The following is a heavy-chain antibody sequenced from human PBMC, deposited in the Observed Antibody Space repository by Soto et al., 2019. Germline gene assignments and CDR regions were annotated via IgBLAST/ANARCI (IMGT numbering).Heavy chain of an antibody. D-gene: IGHD4-17*01. Sequence: ASVKVSCKASGYTFTSYGISWVRQAPGQGLEWMGWIGAYNGNTNYAQKLQGRVTMTTDTSTSTAYMELRSLRSDDTAVYYCARGGFMTTVTTRFDYWGQGTLVTVSS. CDR3: ARGGFMTTVTTRFDY. V-gene: IGHV1-18*01. CDR1: GYTFTSYG. J-gene: IGHJ4*02. CDR2: IGAYNGNT.